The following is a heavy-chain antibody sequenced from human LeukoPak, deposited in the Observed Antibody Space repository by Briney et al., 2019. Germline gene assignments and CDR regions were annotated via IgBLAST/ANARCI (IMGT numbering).Heavy chain of an antibody. CDR1: GYSFTAYY. CDR2: INPNSGGT. Sequence: ASVKVSCKASGYSFTAYYMHWVRQAPGQGLEWMGWINPNSGGTNYAQKFQGRVTMTRDTSITTAYMEMSRLRSDDTALYYCARSPHILTGENYDYWGQGTLVTVSS. D-gene: IGHD3-9*01. J-gene: IGHJ4*02. CDR3: ARSPHILTGENYDY. V-gene: IGHV1-2*02.